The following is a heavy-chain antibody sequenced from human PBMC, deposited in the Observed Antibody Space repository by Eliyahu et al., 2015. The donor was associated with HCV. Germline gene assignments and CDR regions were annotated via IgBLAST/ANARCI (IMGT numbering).Heavy chain of an antibody. CDR2: IYWNDDK. CDR3: ARSPRFDFWSGFHYFDD. D-gene: IGHD3-3*01. CDR1: GFSLGTSGVA. V-gene: IGHV2-5*01. Sequence: QITLKESGPTLVKPTQTLTLTCTFSGFSLGTSGVAVGWIRQPPGKALEWLALIYWNDDKYYNPSLNSRLAVTKDTSKNQVFLTMTNMDPVDTATYYCARSPRFDFWSGFHYFDDWGQGTLVTVSS. J-gene: IGHJ4*02.